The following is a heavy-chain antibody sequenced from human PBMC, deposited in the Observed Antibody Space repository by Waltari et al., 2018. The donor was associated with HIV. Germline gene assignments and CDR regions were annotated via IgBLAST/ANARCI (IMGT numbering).Heavy chain of an antibody. V-gene: IGHV1-2*02. J-gene: IGHJ4*02. CDR2: INPNRGCT. CDR3: ARVLRYYYDSSGYHPVDY. CDR1: GYTFTGYY. D-gene: IGHD3-22*01. Sequence: QVQLVQSGAEVKKPGASVKVSCKASGYTFTGYYMHWVRQAPGHGLEWMGWINPNRGCTNYAQKFQGRVTMTRDTSISTAYMELSRLRSDDTAVYYCARVLRYYYDSSGYHPVDYWGQGTLVTVSS.